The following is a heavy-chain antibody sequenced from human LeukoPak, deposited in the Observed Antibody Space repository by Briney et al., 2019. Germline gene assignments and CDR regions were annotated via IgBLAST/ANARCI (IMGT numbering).Heavy chain of an antibody. CDR1: GYSFTDYY. V-gene: IGHV1-2*02. CDR2: INPNSGGT. Sequence: ASVKVSCKTSGYSFTDYYMHWVRQAPGQGLEWMGWINPNSGGTNYAQKFQGRVTMTRDTSISTAYMELSRLRSDDTAVYYCAREGSYYHDYWGQGTLVTVSS. CDR3: AREGSYYHDY. D-gene: IGHD3-10*01. J-gene: IGHJ4*02.